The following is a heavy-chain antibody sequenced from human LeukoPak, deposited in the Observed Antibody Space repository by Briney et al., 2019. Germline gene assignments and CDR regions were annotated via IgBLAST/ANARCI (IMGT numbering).Heavy chain of an antibody. CDR1: GYSINSGYY. J-gene: IGHJ4*02. D-gene: IGHD6-19*01. CDR3: ARITDLTVATDY. CDR2: IWHTGST. Sequence: SETLSLTCTVSGYSINSGYYWGWIRQPPGKGLEWIGSIWHTGSTYYNPSVKSRITISVDTSKNQFSLKLTSVTAVDTAVYYCARITDLTVATDYWGRGTLVTASS. V-gene: IGHV4-38-2*02.